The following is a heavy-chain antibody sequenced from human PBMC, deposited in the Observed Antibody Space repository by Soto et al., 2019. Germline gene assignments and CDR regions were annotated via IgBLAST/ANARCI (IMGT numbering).Heavy chain of an antibody. V-gene: IGHV4-59*08. CDR2: NSYSGST. Sequence: PSETLSLTCNVSGGSVSGYHWSWIRQPPGKGLEWIGYNSYSGSTDYNPSLKSRVTISVDTSKNQFSLKLSSATAADTAVYYCARHGGSYSFDYWGQGTLVTVSS. D-gene: IGHD1-26*01. CDR1: GGSVSGYH. CDR3: ARHGGSYSFDY. J-gene: IGHJ4*02.